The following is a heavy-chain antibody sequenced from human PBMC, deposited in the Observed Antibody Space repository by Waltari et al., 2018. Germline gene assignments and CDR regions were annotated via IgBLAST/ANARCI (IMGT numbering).Heavy chain of an antibody. CDR1: GFTFSSYA. CDR3: ARNIAARWLDY. Sequence: EVQLLESGGGLVQPGGSLRLSCAASGFTFSSYAMNWVRQAPGRGVEWVSIITGSGDNTYYADSVKGRFTISRDNSKNTLYLQMNSLRADDTAVYYCARNIAARWLDYWGQGTLVTVSS. CDR2: ITGSGDNT. D-gene: IGHD6-6*01. J-gene: IGHJ4*02. V-gene: IGHV3-23*01.